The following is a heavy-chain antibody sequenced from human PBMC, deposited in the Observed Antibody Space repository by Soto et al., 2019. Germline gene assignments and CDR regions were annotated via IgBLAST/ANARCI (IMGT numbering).Heavy chain of an antibody. V-gene: IGHV4-31*03. CDR3: ARDANYGGSRGGMDV. Sequence: QVRLEESGPGLVKPSETLSLICSVSGGSVNNANYFWNWIRPHPETGLEWSGYICYSGITRYNPSFKTRATLSIDTSKNQFSLRLNSVTVADTAVYFCARDANYGGSRGGMDVWGRGTTVTVSS. CDR1: GGSVNNANYF. CDR2: ICYSGIT. J-gene: IGHJ6*02. D-gene: IGHD4-17*01.